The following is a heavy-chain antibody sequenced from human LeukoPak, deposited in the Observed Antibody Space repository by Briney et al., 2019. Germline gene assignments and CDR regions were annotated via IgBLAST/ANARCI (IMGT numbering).Heavy chain of an antibody. CDR2: MNPNSGNT. J-gene: IGHJ6*02. CDR1: GYTFTSYD. D-gene: IGHD6-13*01. CDR3: AKRYSSSHLPWGMDV. V-gene: IGHV1-8*01. Sequence: ASVKVSCKASGYTFTSYDINWVRQATGQGLEWMGWMNPNSGNTGYAQKFQGRVTMTRNTSISTAYMELSSLRVEDTAVYHCAKRYSSSHLPWGMDVWGQGTTVTVSS.